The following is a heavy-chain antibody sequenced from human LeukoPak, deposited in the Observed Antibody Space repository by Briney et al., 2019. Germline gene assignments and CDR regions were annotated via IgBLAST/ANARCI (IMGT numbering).Heavy chain of an antibody. Sequence: GASVKVSCKASGYTFTSYYMHWVRQAPGQGLEWMGLINPSGGSTSYAQKFQGRVTMTRDTSTSTVYMELSSLRSEDTAVYYCARQYAVHQLLTTYFDYWGQGTLVTVSS. CDR1: GYTFTSYY. V-gene: IGHV1-46*01. CDR3: ARQYAVHQLLTTYFDY. D-gene: IGHD2-2*01. J-gene: IGHJ4*02. CDR2: INPSGGST.